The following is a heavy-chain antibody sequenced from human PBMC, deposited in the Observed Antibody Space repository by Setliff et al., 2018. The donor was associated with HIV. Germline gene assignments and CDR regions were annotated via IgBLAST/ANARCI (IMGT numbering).Heavy chain of an antibody. CDR3: ARDQLLVGTTTGYYYYGMDV. Sequence: SETLSLTCAVYGGSFSGYYWSWIRQPPGKGLEWIGEVNHSGNTYYNPSLKSRVTISVDTSKNQFSLKLSSVTAADTAVYYCARDQLLVGTTTGYYYYGMDVWGQGTTVTVSS. CDR1: GGSFSGYY. J-gene: IGHJ6*02. V-gene: IGHV4-34*01. D-gene: IGHD1-26*01. CDR2: VNHSGNT.